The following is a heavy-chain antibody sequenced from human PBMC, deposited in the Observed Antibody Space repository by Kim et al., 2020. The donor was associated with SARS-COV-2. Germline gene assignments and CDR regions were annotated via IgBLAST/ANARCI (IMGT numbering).Heavy chain of an antibody. V-gene: IGHV3-23*01. CDR3: VKDRGGSGRPVFDY. CDR1: GFTLTNNA. J-gene: IGHJ4*01. CDR2: IRAGAVTT. Sequence: GGSLRLSCAASGFTLTNNAMSWVRQPPGRGLEWVSTIRAGAVTTYYANSVNGRFTISRDSSTHTLYLQLDSLRADDTAIYYCVKDRGGSGRPVFDYW. D-gene: IGHD3-3*01.